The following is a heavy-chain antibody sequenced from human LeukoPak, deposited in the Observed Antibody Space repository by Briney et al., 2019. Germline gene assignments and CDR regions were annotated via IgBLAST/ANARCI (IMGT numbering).Heavy chain of an antibody. D-gene: IGHD5-12*01. V-gene: IGHV3-30*04. J-gene: IGHJ4*02. CDR1: GFTFSNYP. CDR3: ARIQIGYSGYDYSFYFDY. Sequence: GGSLRLSCAASGFTFSNYPMHWVRQAPGKGLEWVAVVSDDGNNIYYADSVKGRFTISRDNSKNTLYLQTNSLRAEDTAVYYCARIQIGYSGYDYSFYFDYWGQGTLVTVSS. CDR2: VSDDGNNI.